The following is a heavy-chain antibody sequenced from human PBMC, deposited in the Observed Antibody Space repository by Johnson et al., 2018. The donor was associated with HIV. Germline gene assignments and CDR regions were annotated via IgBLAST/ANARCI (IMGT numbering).Heavy chain of an antibody. CDR2: ISYDGSNK. CDR1: GFTFSNYP. J-gene: IGHJ3*02. Sequence: QVQLVESGGGVVRPGRSLRLSCAASGFTFSNYPMHWVRQTPGKGLEWVAVISYDGSNKYYVDSVKGRFTISRDNAKNSLYLQMNSLRAEDTAVYYCSRYGGKYVAFDIWGQGTMVTVS. CDR3: SRYGGKYVAFDI. V-gene: IGHV3-30-3*01. D-gene: IGHD3-16*01.